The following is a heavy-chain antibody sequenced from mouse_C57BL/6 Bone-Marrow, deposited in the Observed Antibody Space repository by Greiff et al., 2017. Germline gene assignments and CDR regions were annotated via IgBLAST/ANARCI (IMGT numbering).Heavy chain of an antibody. CDR1: GFSLTSYA. J-gene: IGHJ4*01. CDR2: IWTGGGT. D-gene: IGHD5-1*01. V-gene: IGHV2-9-1*01. CDR3: ARKRVEYLYYAMDY. Sequence: QVQLKESGPGLVAPSQSLSITCTVSGFSLTSYAISWVRQPPGKGLEWLGVIWTGGGTNYNSALKSRLSISNDKSKSHVFLKMNSLQTDDTARYYCARKRVEYLYYAMDYWGQGTSVTVSS.